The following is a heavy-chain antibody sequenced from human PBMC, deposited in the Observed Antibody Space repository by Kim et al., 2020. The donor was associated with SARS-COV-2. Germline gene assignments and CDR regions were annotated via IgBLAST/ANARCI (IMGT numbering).Heavy chain of an antibody. CDR3: ARLDIVVVPAANDAFDI. V-gene: IGHV4-30-2*04. J-gene: IGHJ3*02. Sequence: LKSRVTISVDTSKNQFSLKLSSVTAADTAVYYCARLDIVVVPAANDAFDIWGQGTMVTVSS. D-gene: IGHD2-2*03.